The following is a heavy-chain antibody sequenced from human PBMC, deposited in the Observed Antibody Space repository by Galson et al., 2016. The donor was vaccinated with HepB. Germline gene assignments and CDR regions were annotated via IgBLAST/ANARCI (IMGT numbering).Heavy chain of an antibody. Sequence: SLRLSCAASGFTVSSNYMSWVRQAPGKGLEWVSVIYSGGSTYYADSVKGRFTISRDNSKNTLNLQMNSLRAENTAGYCCERDNVVVPGQDAFDIWGQGTMVTVSS. J-gene: IGHJ3*02. CDR2: IYSGGST. CDR3: ERDNVVVPGQDAFDI. V-gene: IGHV3-53*01. D-gene: IGHD2-2*01. CDR1: GFTVSSNY.